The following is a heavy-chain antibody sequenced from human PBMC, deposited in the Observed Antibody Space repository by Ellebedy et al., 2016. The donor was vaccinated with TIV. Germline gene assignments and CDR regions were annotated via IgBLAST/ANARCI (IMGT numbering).Heavy chain of an antibody. J-gene: IGHJ5*02. Sequence: ASVKVSCKVSGYTLTELSMHWVRQAPGQGLEWMGWINPNSGGTNYAQKFQGRVTMTRDTSISTAYMELSRLRSDDTAVYYCARDPCSSTSCPWSDPWGQGTLVTFSS. CDR2: INPNSGGT. D-gene: IGHD2-2*01. V-gene: IGHV1-2*02. CDR3: ARDPCSSTSCPWSDP. CDR1: GYTLTELS.